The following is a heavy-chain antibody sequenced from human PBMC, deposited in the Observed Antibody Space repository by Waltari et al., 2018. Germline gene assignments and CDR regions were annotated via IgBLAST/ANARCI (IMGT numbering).Heavy chain of an antibody. CDR3: ARVATKTYSSPVPGRPYYYGMDV. CDR1: GFPFRRSW. J-gene: IGHJ6*02. Sequence: EEQLVESGGGLAQPGESLSLSCAASGFPFRRSWMDWVRQAPGKGLVWVSRINSDGSSTTYADSVKGRFTISRDNAKNTLYVQMNRLRAEDTAVYYCARVATKTYSSPVPGRPYYYGMDVWGQGTTVTVSS. V-gene: IGHV3-74*01. CDR2: INSDGSST. D-gene: IGHD6-19*01.